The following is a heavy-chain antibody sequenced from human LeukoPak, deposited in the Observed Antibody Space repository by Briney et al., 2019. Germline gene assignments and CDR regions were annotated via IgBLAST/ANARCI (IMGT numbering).Heavy chain of an antibody. CDR3: ARPANRGDAFDI. Sequence: GESLKISCNGSGYXFTSYWICWVRQMPGKGLEWMGIIYPGDSDTRYSPSFQGQVTISADKSITTAYLQWSSLRASDTAMYYCARPANRGDAFDIWGQGTMVTVSS. J-gene: IGHJ3*02. V-gene: IGHV5-51*01. CDR2: IYPGDSDT. D-gene: IGHD2/OR15-2a*01. CDR1: GYXFTSYW.